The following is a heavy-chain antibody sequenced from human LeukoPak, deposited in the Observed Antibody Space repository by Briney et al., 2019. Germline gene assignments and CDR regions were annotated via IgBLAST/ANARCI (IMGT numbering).Heavy chain of an antibody. D-gene: IGHD5-24*01. CDR1: GYSISSGYY. CDR3: ARGRRDPTVYYYYYYMDV. J-gene: IGHJ6*03. V-gene: IGHV4-38-2*02. Sequence: SETLSLTCTVSGYSISSGYYWGWIRQPPGKGLEWIGSIYHSGSTYYNPSLKSRVTISVDTSKNQFSLKLSSVTAADTAVYYCARGRRDPTVYYYYYYMDVWGKGTTVTISS. CDR2: IYHSGST.